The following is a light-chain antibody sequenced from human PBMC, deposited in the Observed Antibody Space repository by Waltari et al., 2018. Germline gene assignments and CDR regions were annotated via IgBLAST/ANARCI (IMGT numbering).Light chain of an antibody. V-gene: IGLV3-10*01. CDR1: DLPKRH. CDR2: EDD. J-gene: IGLJ3*02. Sequence: SYELPQPPSVSVSPGQTASLTCPGDDLPKRHVHWYQQRPGQPPLMVLYEDDKRPSGIPERFSGSSSGSMATLTITGAQVEDEADYYCFSTDSTDTYRVFGGGSKLTVL. CDR3: FSTDSTDTYRV.